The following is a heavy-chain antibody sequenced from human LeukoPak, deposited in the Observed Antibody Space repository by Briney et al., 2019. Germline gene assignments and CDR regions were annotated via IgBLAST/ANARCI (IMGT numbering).Heavy chain of an antibody. Sequence: ASVKVSCKASGDTFSSYYMHWVRQAPGQGLEWMGIINPSGGSITYAQMFQGRVTMTGDISTSTVYMELSSLRSEDTSVYYCARGRHYYESSDYYYEGDAFDVWGQGTMVTVPS. J-gene: IGHJ3*01. D-gene: IGHD3-22*01. V-gene: IGHV1-46*01. CDR2: INPSGGSI. CDR1: GDTFSSYY. CDR3: ARGRHYYESSDYYYEGDAFDV.